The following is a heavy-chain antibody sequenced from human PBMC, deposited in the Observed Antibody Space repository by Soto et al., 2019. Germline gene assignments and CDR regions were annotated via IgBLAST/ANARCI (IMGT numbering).Heavy chain of an antibody. J-gene: IGHJ6*02. Sequence: QVQLVQSGAEIQQPGASVRVSCKASGGTFSKYAFSWVRQAPGQGLEWLGGTIPMFGTPNYAQKFQGRVAISADESTATVYMELSSLRSEDTAVYFGARPLRDRNYYYGMAVWGQGTTVTVSS. CDR3: ARPLRDRNYYYGMAV. V-gene: IGHV1-69*01. CDR2: TIPMFGTP. D-gene: IGHD3-22*01. CDR1: GGTFSKYA.